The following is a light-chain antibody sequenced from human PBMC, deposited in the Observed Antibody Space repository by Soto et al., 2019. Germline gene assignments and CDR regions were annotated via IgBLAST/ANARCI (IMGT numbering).Light chain of an antibody. J-gene: IGKJ3*01. Sequence: DIQMTQSPSSLSASVGDRVTITCRASQGISNYLAWYQQNPGKVPKLLIYAASTLQSGVPSRFSGSGSVTVFARTISSLQAEDVASYYCQKQLAMFGPVTKVFIK. V-gene: IGKV1-27*01. CDR3: QKQLAM. CDR1: QGISNY. CDR2: AAS.